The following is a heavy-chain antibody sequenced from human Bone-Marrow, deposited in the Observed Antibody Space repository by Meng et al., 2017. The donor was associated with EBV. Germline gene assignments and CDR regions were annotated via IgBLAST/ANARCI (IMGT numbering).Heavy chain of an antibody. CDR3: ARGYYDSSGSYDWFDP. CDR1: GYSFTTYT. D-gene: IGHD3-22*01. J-gene: IGHJ5*02. Sequence: QGHLVQSGAEVKTPGASVNVSCQATGYSFTTYTIHWVRQAPGQRLEWKGWINPGNGNTEYSQKFQGRLTFTRDTSASTAYMELSSLRSEDTAIYYCARGYYDSSGSYDWFDPWGQGTLVTVSS. V-gene: IGHV1-3*01. CDR2: INPGNGNT.